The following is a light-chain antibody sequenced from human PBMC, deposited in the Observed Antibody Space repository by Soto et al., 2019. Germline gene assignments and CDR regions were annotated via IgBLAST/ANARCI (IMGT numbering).Light chain of an antibody. CDR1: QGIGDT. J-gene: IGKJ4*01. CDR3: QQYADSGALT. CDR2: GAS. V-gene: IGKV3D-15*01. Sequence: EVVMTQSPATLSVSPGEGATLSCRASQGIGDTLAWYQHKPGQAPKLLIYGASRRATGIPDRFSGSGAGTDFTLTISRLESEDFAVYFCQQYADSGALTFGGGTKVDI.